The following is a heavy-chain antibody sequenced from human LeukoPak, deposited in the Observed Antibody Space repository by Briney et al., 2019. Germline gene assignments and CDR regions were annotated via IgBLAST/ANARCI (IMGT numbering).Heavy chain of an antibody. CDR1: GGSISSGDYY. J-gene: IGHJ6*02. CDR2: IYYSGST. CDR3: ARAPYYDFWSGYEMDV. D-gene: IGHD3-3*01. Sequence: SRTLSLTCTVSGGSISSGDYYWSWISQPPGKGLEWIGYIYYSGSTYYNPSLKSRVTISVDTSKNQFSLKLSSVTAADTAVYYCARAPYYDFWSGYEMDVWGQGTTVTVSS. V-gene: IGHV4-30-4*01.